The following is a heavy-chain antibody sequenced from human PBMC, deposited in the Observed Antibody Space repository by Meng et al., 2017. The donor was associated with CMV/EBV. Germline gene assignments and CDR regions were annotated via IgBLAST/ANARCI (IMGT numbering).Heavy chain of an antibody. CDR2: IIPIFGIA. V-gene: IGHV1-69*14. CDR1: VGTVSMYA. D-gene: IGHD3-22*01. J-gene: IGHJ4*02. Sequence: QGPLWRGGAGVWMPRSAVKCSGRAPVGTVSMYAISWVRQAPEQGLEWMGGIIPIFGIANYAQKFQGRVTITADKTTSTAYMELSSLRSEDTAVYYCARIYDSSGYYNYYFDYWGQGTLVTVSS. CDR3: ARIYDSSGYYNYYFDY.